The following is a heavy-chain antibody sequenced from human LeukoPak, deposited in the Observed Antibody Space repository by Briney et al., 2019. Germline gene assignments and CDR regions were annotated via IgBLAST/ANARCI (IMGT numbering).Heavy chain of an antibody. CDR1: GFTFNDYH. CDR2: ISISGSYI. Sequence: GGSLRLSCRASGFTFNDYHMSWLRQAPGKGLEWISYISISGSYINHTDSVKGRFTISRDNAKNSLYLQVDSLRAEDTAVYYCARCTGGSCVFDYWGQGTLVTVSS. J-gene: IGHJ4*02. V-gene: IGHV3-11*06. D-gene: IGHD2-8*02. CDR3: ARCTGGSCVFDY.